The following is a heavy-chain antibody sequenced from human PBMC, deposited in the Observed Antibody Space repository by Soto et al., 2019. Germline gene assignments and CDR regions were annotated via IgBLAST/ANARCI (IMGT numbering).Heavy chain of an antibody. V-gene: IGHV5-51*01. CDR2: IYPGDSDT. CDR1: GYSFTSYW. J-gene: IGHJ4*02. CDR3: ARRVYDILTGWYYFDY. Sequence: GESLKISCKGSGYSFTSYWIGWVRQMPGKGLEWMGIIYPGDSDTRYSPSFQGQVTISADKSISTAYLQWSSLKASDTAMYYCARRVYDILTGWYYFDYWGQGTLVIVXS. D-gene: IGHD3-9*01.